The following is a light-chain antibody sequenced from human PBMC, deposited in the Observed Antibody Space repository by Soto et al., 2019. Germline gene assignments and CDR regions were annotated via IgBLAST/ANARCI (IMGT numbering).Light chain of an antibody. CDR2: DIS. J-gene: IGKJ4*01. V-gene: IGKV3-11*01. CDR3: QQRNNWPWLT. CDR1: QSVKNY. Sequence: EIVLTQSPATLSLSPGERATLSCRASQSVKNYLAWYQQKPGQAPRLLIYDISNRATGIPARFSGSGSGADFTLTISSLEAEDFAVYSCQQRNNWPWLTFGGGTRVEIK.